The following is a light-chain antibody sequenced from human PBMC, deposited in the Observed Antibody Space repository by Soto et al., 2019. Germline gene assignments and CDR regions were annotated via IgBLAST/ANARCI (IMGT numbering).Light chain of an antibody. CDR2: GNS. V-gene: IGLV1-40*01. CDR1: SSNIGAGYD. J-gene: IGLJ1*01. Sequence: VVTQPPSVSGAPGQRVTISCTGSSSNIGAGYDVHWYQQLPGTAPKLLIYGNSNRPSGVPDRFSGSKSGTSASLAITGLQAEDEADYYCQSYDSSLSGSSVFGTGTKLTVL. CDR3: QSYDSSLSGSSV.